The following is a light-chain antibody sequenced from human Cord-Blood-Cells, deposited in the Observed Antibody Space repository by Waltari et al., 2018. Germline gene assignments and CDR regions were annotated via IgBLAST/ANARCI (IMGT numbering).Light chain of an antibody. CDR2: YKSDSDK. J-gene: IGLJ3*02. Sequence: QAVLTQPSSLSASPGASASLTCTLRSGINVGTYRIYWYQQKPGSPPQYLLRYKSDSDKQQGAGVPSRFSGSKDASANAGSLLISGLQSEDAADYYCMIWHSSAWVFGGGTKLTVL. CDR3: MIWHSSAWV. CDR1: SGINVGTYR. V-gene: IGLV5-45*02.